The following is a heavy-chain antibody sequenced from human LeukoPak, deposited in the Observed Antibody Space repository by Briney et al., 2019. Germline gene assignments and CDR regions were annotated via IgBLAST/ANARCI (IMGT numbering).Heavy chain of an antibody. J-gene: IGHJ4*02. V-gene: IGHV4-61*08. Sequence: SETLSLTCTVSGGSLSSGGYYWSWIRQPPGKGLEWIGYIYYSGSTNYNPSLKSRVTISVDTSKNQFSLKLSSVTAADTAVYYCARQLSYSSGWYSDYWGQGTLVTVSS. D-gene: IGHD6-19*01. CDR2: IYYSGST. CDR3: ARQLSYSSGWYSDY. CDR1: GGSLSSGGYY.